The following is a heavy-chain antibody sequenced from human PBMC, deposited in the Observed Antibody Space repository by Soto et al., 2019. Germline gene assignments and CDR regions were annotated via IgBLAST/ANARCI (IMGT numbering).Heavy chain of an antibody. J-gene: IGHJ6*03. Sequence: SVKVSCKASGGTFSSYTISWVRQAPGQGLEWMGRIIPILGIANYAQKFQGRVTITADKSTSTAYMELSSLRSEDTAVYYCASGYSYGQSYYYYYYMDVWGKGTTVTVSS. V-gene: IGHV1-69*02. CDR3: ASGYSYGQSYYYYYYMDV. D-gene: IGHD5-18*01. CDR1: GGTFSSYT. CDR2: IIPILGIA.